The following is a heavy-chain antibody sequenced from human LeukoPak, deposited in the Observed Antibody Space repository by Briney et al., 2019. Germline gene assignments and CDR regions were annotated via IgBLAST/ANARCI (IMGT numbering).Heavy chain of an antibody. CDR1: GGSISSSSYY. CDR3: ARGRIQLWLQGYFDL. D-gene: IGHD5-18*01. V-gene: IGHV4-39*07. J-gene: IGHJ2*01. Sequence: SETLSLTCTVSGGSISSSSYYWGWIRQPPGKGLEWIGSIYYSGSTYYNPSLKSRVTISVDTSKNQFSLKLSSVTAADTAVYDCARGRIQLWLQGYFDLWGRGTLVTVSS. CDR2: IYYSGST.